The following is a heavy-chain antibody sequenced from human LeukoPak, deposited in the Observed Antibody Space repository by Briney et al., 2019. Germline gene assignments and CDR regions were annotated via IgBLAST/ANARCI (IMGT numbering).Heavy chain of an antibody. D-gene: IGHD2-2*01. CDR1: GFTFSSYA. CDR3: TRDHITSWQIDF. J-gene: IGHJ4*02. Sequence: GGSLRLSCAASGFTFSSYAMSWVRQAPGKGLEWVSAISGSGGSTYYADSVKGRFTISRDNSKNTVSLQMNSLRVEDTAVYYCTRDHITSWQIDFWGQGTMVTVSS. V-gene: IGHV3-23*01. CDR2: ISGSGGST.